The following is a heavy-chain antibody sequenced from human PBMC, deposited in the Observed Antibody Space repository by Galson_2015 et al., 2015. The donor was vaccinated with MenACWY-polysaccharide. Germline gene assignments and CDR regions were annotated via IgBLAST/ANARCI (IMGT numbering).Heavy chain of an antibody. D-gene: IGHD3-10*01. J-gene: IGHJ5*02. CDR2: INPNSGAT. CDR3: ARVPASQQANGNELVP. V-gene: IGHV1-2*02. CDR1: GYTFTGNF. Sequence: SVKVSCKASGYTFTGNFIHWVRQAPGQGLEWMGWINPNSGATDYAQKFQSRVTMTRDTSINTAYMELNIPRSDDTAVYYCARVPASQQANGNELVPCRQGSPVNVS.